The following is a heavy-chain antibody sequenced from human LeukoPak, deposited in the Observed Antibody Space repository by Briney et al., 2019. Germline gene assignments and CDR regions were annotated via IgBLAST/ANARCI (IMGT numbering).Heavy chain of an antibody. Sequence: SETLSLTCTVSGGSISHYYWSWIRQSPGKGLEWIGYIHYRGTTNYNPSLKSRVTISVDTSRNQFSLQLRSVTAADTAVYYCAREDPQTTVPEGMDVWGQGTTVIVSS. CDR1: GGSISHYY. CDR3: AREDPQTTVPEGMDV. D-gene: IGHD4-17*01. CDR2: IHYRGTT. V-gene: IGHV4-59*01. J-gene: IGHJ6*02.